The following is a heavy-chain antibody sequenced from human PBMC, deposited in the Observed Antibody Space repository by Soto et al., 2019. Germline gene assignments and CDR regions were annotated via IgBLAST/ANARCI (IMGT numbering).Heavy chain of an antibody. CDR1: GGSISGYY. D-gene: IGHD1-7*01. Sequence: PSETLSLTCTVSGGSISGYYWSWIRQPPGKGLEWIGYMYNTGSTVYNPSFKSRVTISVDTSKNQFSLKLSSVTAADTAVYYCARSELELRIWGQGTLVTVSS. CDR2: MYNTGST. V-gene: IGHV4-59*08. CDR3: ARSELELRI. J-gene: IGHJ4*02.